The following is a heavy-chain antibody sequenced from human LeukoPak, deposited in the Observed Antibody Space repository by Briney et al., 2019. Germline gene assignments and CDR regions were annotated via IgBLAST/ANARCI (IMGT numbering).Heavy chain of an antibody. CDR3: ARVGGYYFAPDY. CDR1: GYTFTGYY. D-gene: IGHD2-15*01. J-gene: IGHJ4*02. Sequence: AASVKVSCKASGYTFTGYYMHWVRQAPGQGLEWMGWINPNSGGTNYAQKFQGRVTMTRDTSISTAYMDLRSLRSDDTAVYYCARVGGYYFAPDYWGQGTLVTVSS. CDR2: INPNSGGT. V-gene: IGHV1-2*02.